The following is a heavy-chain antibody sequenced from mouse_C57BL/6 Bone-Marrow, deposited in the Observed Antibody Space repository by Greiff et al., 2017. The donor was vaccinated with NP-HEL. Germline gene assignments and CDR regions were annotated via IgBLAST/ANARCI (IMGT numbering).Heavy chain of an antibody. J-gene: IGHJ2*01. D-gene: IGHD2-10*01. Sequence: EVKLVESGGGLVQPGGSLKLSCAASGFTFSDYYMYWVRQTPEKRLEWVAYISNGGGSTYYPDTVKGRFTISRDNAKNTLYLQMSRLKSEDTAMYYCARSYYGNYFDYWGQGTTLTVSS. V-gene: IGHV5-12*01. CDR2: ISNGGGST. CDR1: GFTFSDYY. CDR3: ARSYYGNYFDY.